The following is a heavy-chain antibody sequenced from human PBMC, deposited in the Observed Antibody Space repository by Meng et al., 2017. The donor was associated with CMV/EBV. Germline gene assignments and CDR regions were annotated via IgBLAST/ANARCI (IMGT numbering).Heavy chain of an antibody. CDR2: ISSSSSYI. Sequence: GESLKISRAASGFTFSSYSMNWVRQAPGKGPEWVSSISSSSSYIYYADSVKGRFTISRDNAKNSLYLQMKRLRAEDTAVYYCARAASGGSERWDYYYYGMDVWGQGTTVTVSS. V-gene: IGHV3-21*01. CDR1: GFTFSSYS. CDR3: ARAASGGSERWDYYYYGMDV. J-gene: IGHJ6*02. D-gene: IGHD5-24*01.